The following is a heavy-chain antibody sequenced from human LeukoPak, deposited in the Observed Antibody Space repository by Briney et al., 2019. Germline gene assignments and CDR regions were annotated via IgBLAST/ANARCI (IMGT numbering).Heavy chain of an antibody. CDR3: ARRKNYYDSSGYVLLFDY. Sequence: PSETLSPTCTVSGGSISSSSYYWGWIRQPPGKGLEWIGSIYYSGSTYYNPSLKSRVTISVDTSKNQFSLKLSSVTAADTAVYYCARRKNYYDSSGYVLLFDYWGQGTLVTVSS. CDR2: IYYSGST. D-gene: IGHD3-22*01. J-gene: IGHJ4*02. V-gene: IGHV4-39*01. CDR1: GGSISSSSYY.